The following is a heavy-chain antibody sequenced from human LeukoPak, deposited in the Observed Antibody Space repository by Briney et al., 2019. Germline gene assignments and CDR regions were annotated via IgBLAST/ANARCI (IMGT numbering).Heavy chain of an antibody. CDR2: IYYSAST. D-gene: IGHD7-27*01. Sequence: SETLSLTCTVSGGFISSYYWSWIRQPPGKGLEWIGYIYYSASTNYNPSLKIRVTISVDTSKNQFSLKLSCVTAADTAVYYCARTRSPWGAFDIWGQGTMVTVSS. CDR3: ARTRSPWGAFDI. CDR1: GGFISSYY. J-gene: IGHJ3*02. V-gene: IGHV4-59*01.